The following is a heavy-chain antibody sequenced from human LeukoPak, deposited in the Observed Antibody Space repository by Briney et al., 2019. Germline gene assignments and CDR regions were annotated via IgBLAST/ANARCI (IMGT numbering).Heavy chain of an antibody. CDR1: GFTFSTYA. D-gene: IGHD5-12*01. CDR2: ISSSGGGT. J-gene: IGHJ2*01. Sequence: GGSLRLSCAASGFTFSTYAMSWVRQTPGKGLEWVSAISSSGGGTFYTDSVKGRLTISRDYSKDTLYLQVNSLRAEDTALYYCARGVAPIFWFFDLWGRGTLVTVSS. V-gene: IGHV3-23*01. CDR3: ARGVAPIFWFFDL.